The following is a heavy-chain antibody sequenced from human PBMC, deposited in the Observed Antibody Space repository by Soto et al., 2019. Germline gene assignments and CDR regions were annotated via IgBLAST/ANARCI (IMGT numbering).Heavy chain of an antibody. V-gene: IGHV3-23*01. D-gene: IGHD3-3*01. CDR3: AKTPYDFWSSGQYLFDH. CDR2: ISGSGGTT. Sequence: GSLRLSCTVSGFTFGSHAMSWVRQAPGKGLECVSGISGSGGTTFYADSVKGRFTISRDNSKKTLYLQMNSLRAEDTAVYYCAKTPYDFWSSGQYLFDHWGQGTLVTVSS. J-gene: IGHJ4*02. CDR1: GFTFGSHA.